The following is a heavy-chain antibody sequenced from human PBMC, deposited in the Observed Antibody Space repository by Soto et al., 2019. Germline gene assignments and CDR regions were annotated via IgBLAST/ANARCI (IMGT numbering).Heavy chain of an antibody. J-gene: IGHJ6*02. D-gene: IGHD3-22*01. CDR3: ARSPLPSIYYDSSGYYYYYGMDV. CDR2: IDPSDSYT. Sequence: GESLKISCKGSGYSFTSYWISWVRQMPGKGLEWMGRIDPSDSYTNYSPSFQGHVTISADKSISTAYLQWSSLKASDTAMYYCARSPLPSIYYDSSGYYYYYGMDVWGQGTTVTVSS. V-gene: IGHV5-10-1*01. CDR1: GYSFTSYW.